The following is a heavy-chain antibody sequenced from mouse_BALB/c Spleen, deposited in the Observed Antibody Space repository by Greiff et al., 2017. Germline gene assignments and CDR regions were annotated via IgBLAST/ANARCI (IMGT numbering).Heavy chain of an antibody. Sequence: VQLQQSGAELVRPGTSVKISCKASGYTFTNYWLGWVKQRPGHGLEWIGDIYPGGGYTNYNEKFKSKATLTADTSSSTAYMQLSSLTSEDSAVYFCARVPLTTFYAMDYWGHGTSVTVSS. D-gene: IGHD1-1*01. CDR1: GYTFTNYW. CDR3: ARVPLTTFYAMDY. J-gene: IGHJ4*01. V-gene: IGHV1-63*02. CDR2: IYPGGGYT.